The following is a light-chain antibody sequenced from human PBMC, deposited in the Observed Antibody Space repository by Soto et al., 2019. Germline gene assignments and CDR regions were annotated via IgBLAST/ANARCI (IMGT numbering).Light chain of an antibody. J-gene: IGLJ2*01. CDR2: DVT. Sequence: QSVLTQPRSVSGSPGQSVTISCTGTSSDVGGYNYVSWYQQHPGTAPRLMIYDVTKRPSGVPDRFSGSKSGNTASLTISGLQAEDEADYHCCSNGGSYTMVFGGGTKLTVL. CDR3: CSNGGSYTMV. CDR1: SSDVGGYNY. V-gene: IGLV2-11*01.